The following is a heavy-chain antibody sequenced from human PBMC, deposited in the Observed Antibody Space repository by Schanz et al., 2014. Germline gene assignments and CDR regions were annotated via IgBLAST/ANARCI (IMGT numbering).Heavy chain of an antibody. CDR1: GYTFAVYY. CDR2: IHGYNGHT. V-gene: IGHV1-3*01. J-gene: IGHJ4*02. Sequence: QVQLVQSGAEVKKPGASVKVSCKASGYTFAVYYIHWVRQAPGQGLEWMGWIHGYNGHTLYAQKFQGRVTITRDTSASTAYMELTSLRSEDTAVYYCARGYGDSPTDFWGQGTLVTVSS. D-gene: IGHD4-17*01. CDR3: ARGYGDSPTDF.